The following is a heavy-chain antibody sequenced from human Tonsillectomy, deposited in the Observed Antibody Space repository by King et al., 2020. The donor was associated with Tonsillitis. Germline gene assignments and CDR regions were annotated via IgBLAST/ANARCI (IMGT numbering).Heavy chain of an antibody. J-gene: IGHJ4*02. CDR2: ISGSGGST. V-gene: IGHV3-23*04. Sequence: VQLVESGGGLVQPGGSLRLSCEASGFTFSSYAMSWVRQAPGMGLEWVSAISGSGGSTFYAESLKGRVTISRDNSKNTLYLQVDSLRAEDTAVYYCAKDVTYYYGSSCNRHLDNWGQGTLVTVSS. CDR3: AKDVTYYYGSSCNRHLDN. D-gene: IGHD3-22*01. CDR1: GFTFSSYA.